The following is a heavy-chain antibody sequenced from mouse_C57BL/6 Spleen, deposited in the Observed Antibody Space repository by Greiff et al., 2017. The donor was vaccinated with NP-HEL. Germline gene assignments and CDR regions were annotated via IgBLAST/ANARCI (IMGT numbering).Heavy chain of an antibody. CDR2: IDPETGGT. CDR3: TRETTVVAGDFDY. D-gene: IGHD1-1*01. Sequence: VQLQQSGAELVRPGASVTLSCKASGYTFTDYEMHWVKQTPVHGLEWIGAIDPETGGTAYNQKFKGKAILTADKSSSTAYMELRSLTSEDSAVYYCTRETTVVAGDFDYWGQGTTLTVSS. J-gene: IGHJ2*01. V-gene: IGHV1-15*01. CDR1: GYTFTDYE.